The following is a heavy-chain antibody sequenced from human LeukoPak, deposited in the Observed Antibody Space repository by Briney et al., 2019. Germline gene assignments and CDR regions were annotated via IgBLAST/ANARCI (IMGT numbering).Heavy chain of an antibody. J-gene: IGHJ4*02. D-gene: IGHD6-19*01. CDR2: IYYSGST. CDR3: ARARYSSGWYYFDY. V-gene: IGHV4-59*01. Sequence: SETLSLTCTVSGGSISSYYWSWIRQPPGKGLEWIGYIYYSGSTNYNPSLKSRVTISVDTSKNQFSLKLSSVTAADTAVYFCARARYSSGWYYFDYWGQGTLVTVSS. CDR1: GGSISSYY.